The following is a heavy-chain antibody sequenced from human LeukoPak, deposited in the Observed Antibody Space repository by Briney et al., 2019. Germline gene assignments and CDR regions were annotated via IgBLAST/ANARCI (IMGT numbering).Heavy chain of an antibody. CDR1: GFTFDVYA. CDR3: AKVSIYYYGMDV. J-gene: IGHJ6*02. Sequence: PGGSLRLSCAASGFTFDVYAMHWVRQAPGKGLEWVSGISWNSGSIGYADSVKGRFTISRDNAKNSLYLQMNSLRAEDTALYYCAKVSIYYYGMDVWGQGTTVTVSS. CDR2: ISWNSGSI. D-gene: IGHD6-6*01. V-gene: IGHV3-9*01.